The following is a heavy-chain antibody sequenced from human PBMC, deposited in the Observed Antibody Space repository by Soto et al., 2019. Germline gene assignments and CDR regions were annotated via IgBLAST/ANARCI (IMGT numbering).Heavy chain of an antibody. CDR2: INPNSGGT. D-gene: IGHD3-22*01. J-gene: IGHJ4*02. Sequence: QVQLVQSGAEVKKPGASMKVSCKASGYTFTDYYIHWVRQAPGQGLDWMGWINPNSGGTLYAQKWEGWVTMTRDTSISTADMALSRRRANDTAVYYGARGGGDSSGFDYWGQGTLVTASS. CDR3: ARGGGDSSGFDY. V-gene: IGHV1-2*04. CDR1: GYTFTDYY.